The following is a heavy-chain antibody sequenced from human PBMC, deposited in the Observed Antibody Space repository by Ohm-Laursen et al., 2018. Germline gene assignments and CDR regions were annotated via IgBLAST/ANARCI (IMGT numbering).Heavy chain of an antibody. J-gene: IGHJ3*02. V-gene: IGHV1-2*02. CDR2: INPNSGGT. CDR3: ARSYYSDAFDI. CDR1: AYTFTGYL. Sequence: SSVKVSCKASAYTFTGYLMHWVRQAPGQGLEWMGWINPNSGGTKYPQKFQGRVTMTRDTSINTAYMELSGLRSDDTAVYYCARSYYSDAFDIWGQGTMVTVSS. D-gene: IGHD3-22*01.